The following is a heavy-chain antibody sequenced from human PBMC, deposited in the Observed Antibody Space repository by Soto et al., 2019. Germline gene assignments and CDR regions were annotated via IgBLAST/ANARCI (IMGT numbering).Heavy chain of an antibody. J-gene: IGHJ6*03. D-gene: IGHD4-17*01. V-gene: IGHV1-8*01. CDR3: ARGGDDYGDLYYYYYYMDV. CDR1: GYTFTSYD. CDR2: MNPNSGNT. Sequence: ASVKVSCKASGYTFTSYDINWVRQATGQVLEWMGWMNPNSGNTGYAQKFQGRVTMTRNTSISTAYMELSSLRSEDTAVYYCARGGDDYGDLYYYYYYMDVWGKGTTVTVSS.